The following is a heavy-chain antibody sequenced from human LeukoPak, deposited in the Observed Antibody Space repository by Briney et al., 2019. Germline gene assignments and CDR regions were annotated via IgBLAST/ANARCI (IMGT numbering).Heavy chain of an antibody. J-gene: IGHJ3*02. Sequence: SETLSHTCAVSGGSISSGDYYWSWIRQPPGKGLEWIGYIYYSGSTYYNPSLKSRVTISVDTSKNQFSLKLSSVTAADTAVYYCARASSSAFDIWGQGTMVTVSS. V-gene: IGHV4-30-4*01. CDR3: ARASSSAFDI. D-gene: IGHD2-15*01. CDR2: IYYSGST. CDR1: GGSISSGDYY.